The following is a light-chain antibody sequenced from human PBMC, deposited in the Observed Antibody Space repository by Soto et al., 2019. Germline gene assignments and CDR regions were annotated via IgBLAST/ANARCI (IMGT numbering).Light chain of an antibody. CDR1: QTVSSY. J-gene: IGKJ1*01. Sequence: EIVLTQSPATLSLSPGERATLSCRASQTVSSYLAWYQQKPGQAPRLLIYDASNRATGIPARFSGSGSGTDFTLTISSLKPEDFAVYYCQQRGSWPRTFGQGTKVEIK. V-gene: IGKV3-11*01. CDR3: QQRGSWPRT. CDR2: DAS.